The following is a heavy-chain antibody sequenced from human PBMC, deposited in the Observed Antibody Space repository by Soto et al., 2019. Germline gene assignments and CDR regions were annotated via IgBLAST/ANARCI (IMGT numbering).Heavy chain of an antibody. Sequence: ASVKVSCKASGYTFTSYAMNWVRQAPGQRLEWMGWINAGNGNTKYSQKFQGRVTITRDTSASTAYMELSSLTSEDTAVYYCARELRYFDWLGMDVWGQGTTVTVSS. CDR2: INAGNGNT. V-gene: IGHV1-3*01. J-gene: IGHJ6*02. CDR3: ARELRYFDWLGMDV. CDR1: GYTFTSYA. D-gene: IGHD3-9*01.